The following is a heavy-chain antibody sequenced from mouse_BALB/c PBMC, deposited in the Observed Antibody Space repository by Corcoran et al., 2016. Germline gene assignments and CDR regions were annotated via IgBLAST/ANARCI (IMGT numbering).Heavy chain of an antibody. CDR1: GLNIKDTS. D-gene: IGHD1-2*01. Sequence: VQLQQAGEELMKPGALDMLSCTASGLNIKDTSKQGVKQRPEQGLEWIGRIDHENGITKYDPKYQGKATITADTSSNTAYLQLSSLTSEDTAVYYCARSNYWYYGDWYFDVWGAGTTVTVSS. J-gene: IGHJ1*01. V-gene: IGHV14-3*02. CDR2: IDHENGIT. CDR3: ARSNYWYYGDWYFDV.